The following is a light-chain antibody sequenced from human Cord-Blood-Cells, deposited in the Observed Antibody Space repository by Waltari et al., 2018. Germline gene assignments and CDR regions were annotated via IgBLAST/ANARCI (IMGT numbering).Light chain of an antibody. J-gene: IGKJ4*01. V-gene: IGKV3-15*01. CDR1: QSVSSN. Sequence: EIVMTQSPATLSVSPGERANLSCRASQSVSSNLAWYQQNPGQAPRLLIYGASTRATGIPARFSGSGSGTEFTLTISSLQSEDFAVYYCQQYNNWRTFGGGTKVEIK. CDR2: GAS. CDR3: QQYNNWRT.